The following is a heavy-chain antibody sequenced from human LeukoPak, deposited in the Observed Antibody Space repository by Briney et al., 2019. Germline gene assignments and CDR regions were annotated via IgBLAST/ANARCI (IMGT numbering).Heavy chain of an antibody. J-gene: IGHJ6*03. V-gene: IGHV4-39*01. D-gene: IGHD6-13*01. CDR3: ASSSAAAGLNSYYYYMDV. CDR1: GGSISSSSYY. CDR2: IYYSGST. Sequence: PSETLSLTCTVSGGSISSSSYYWGWIRQPPGKGLEWIGSIYYSGSTYYNPSLKSRVTISVDTSKNQFSLKLSSVPAADTAVYYCASSSAAAGLNSYYYYMDVWGKGTTVTISS.